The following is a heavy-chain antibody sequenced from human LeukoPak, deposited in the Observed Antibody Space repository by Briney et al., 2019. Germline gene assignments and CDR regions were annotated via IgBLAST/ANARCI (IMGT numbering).Heavy chain of an antibody. V-gene: IGHV1-8*01. J-gene: IGHJ4*02. CDR1: GYTFTSYD. CDR3: ARGGGAYYFDY. CDR2: MNPNSGNT. Sequence: ASVKVSCKASGYTFTSYDINWVRQATGQGLEWMGWMNPNSGNTGYAQKLQGRVTMTTDTSTSTAYMELRSLRSDDTAVYYCARGGGAYYFDYWGQGTLVTVSS.